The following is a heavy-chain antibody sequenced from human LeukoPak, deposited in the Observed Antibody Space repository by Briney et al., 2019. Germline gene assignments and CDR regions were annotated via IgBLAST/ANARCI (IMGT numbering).Heavy chain of an antibody. CDR2: IYYSGTT. CDR3: ARADNWFDP. CDR1: GDSIRSGHYY. Sequence: SETLSLTCTVSGDSIRSGHYYWSWIRQHPGKGLEWIGYIYYSGTTYYNPSLQSRVTISVDTSKNQFSLKLSSVTAADTAVYHCARADNWFDPWGQGTLVTVSS. V-gene: IGHV4-31*03. J-gene: IGHJ5*02.